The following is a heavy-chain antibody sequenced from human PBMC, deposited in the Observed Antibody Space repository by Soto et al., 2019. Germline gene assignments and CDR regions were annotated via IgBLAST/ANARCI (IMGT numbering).Heavy chain of an antibody. CDR3: ARHSEVAAAGTKSYYYYGMDV. D-gene: IGHD6-13*01. V-gene: IGHV5-51*01. J-gene: IGHJ6*02. CDR1: GYSFTSYW. Sequence: GASLKISCKGSGYSFTSYWIGWVRQMPGKGLEWMGIIYPGDSDTRYSPSFQGQVTISADKSISTAYLQWSSLKASDTAMYYCARHSEVAAAGTKSYYYYGMDVWGQGTTVTV. CDR2: IYPGDSDT.